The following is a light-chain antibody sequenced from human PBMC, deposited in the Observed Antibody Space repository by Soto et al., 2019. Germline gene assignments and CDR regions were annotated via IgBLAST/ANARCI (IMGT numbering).Light chain of an antibody. J-gene: IGKJ3*01. CDR2: GSS. V-gene: IGKV3-20*01. Sequence: EIVLTQSPGTLSLSPGERATLSCRASQSVSSSYLAWYQQKPGQAPRLLIYGSSSRATGIPDRFSGSGSGTDFTLTISRLEPEDFEVYYCQQYGSSPVFTVGPGTKVDIK. CDR1: QSVSSSY. CDR3: QQYGSSPVFT.